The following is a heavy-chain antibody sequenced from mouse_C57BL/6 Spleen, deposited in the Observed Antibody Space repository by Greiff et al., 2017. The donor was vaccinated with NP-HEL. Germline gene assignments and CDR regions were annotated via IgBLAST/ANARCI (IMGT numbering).Heavy chain of an antibody. Sequence: VQLQQSGPELVKPGASVKISCKASGYSFTSYYIHWVKQRPGQGLEWIGWIYPGSGNTKYNEKFKGKATLTADTSSSTAYMQLSSLTSEDSAVYYCARGDYYGSAPDYWGQGTTLTVSS. D-gene: IGHD1-1*01. CDR3: ARGDYYGSAPDY. J-gene: IGHJ2*01. CDR1: GYSFTSYY. CDR2: IYPGSGNT. V-gene: IGHV1-66*01.